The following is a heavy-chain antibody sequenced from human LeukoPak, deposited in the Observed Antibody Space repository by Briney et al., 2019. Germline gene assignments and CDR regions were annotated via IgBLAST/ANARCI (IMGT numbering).Heavy chain of an antibody. CDR2: IYHSGST. CDR3: ARDSFGSGSYYSIKYYYYMDV. CDR1: GGSISSSNW. V-gene: IGHV4-4*02. D-gene: IGHD3-10*01. J-gene: IGHJ6*03. Sequence: SETLSLICAVSGGSISSSNWWSWVRQPPGKGLEWIGEIYHSGSTNYNPSLKSRVTISVDKSKNQFSLKLSSVTATDTAVYYCARDSFGSGSYYSIKYYYYMDVWGKGTTVTVSS.